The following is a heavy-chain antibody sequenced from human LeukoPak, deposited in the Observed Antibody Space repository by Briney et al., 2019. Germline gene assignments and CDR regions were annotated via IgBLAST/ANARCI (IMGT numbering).Heavy chain of an antibody. V-gene: IGHV3-23*01. CDR3: AKPAISSRGWYYDY. J-gene: IGHJ4*02. CDR1: GFTFSNYA. Sequence: GGSLRLSCAASGFTFSNYAMSWVRQAPGKGLEWVSAINDSGGSTYYAGSVKGRFTISRDNSKNTLYLQMNSLRAEDTAVYYCAKPAISSRGWYYDYWGQGTLVTVSS. CDR2: INDSGGST. D-gene: IGHD6-19*01.